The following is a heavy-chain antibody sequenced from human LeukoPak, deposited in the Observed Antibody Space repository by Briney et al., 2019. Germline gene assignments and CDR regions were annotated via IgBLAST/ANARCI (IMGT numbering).Heavy chain of an antibody. CDR1: GFTFSSYW. J-gene: IGHJ4*02. V-gene: IGHV3-74*01. Sequence: PGGSLRLSCAASGFTFSSYWMHWVRQAPGKGLVWVSRINSDGSSTNYADSVKGRFTISRDNAKNTLYLQMNSLRAEDTAVYYCAREATFSPAEYDYWGQGTLVTVSS. D-gene: IGHD3-16*01. CDR2: INSDGSST. CDR3: AREATFSPAEYDY.